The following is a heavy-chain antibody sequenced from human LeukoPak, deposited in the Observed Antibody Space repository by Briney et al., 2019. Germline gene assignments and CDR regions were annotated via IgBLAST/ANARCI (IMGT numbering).Heavy chain of an antibody. Sequence: PSETLSLTCTVSGDSFSKYYWSWIRQPPGKGLEWIGSIYYSGSTYCNPSLKSRVTISVDTSKNQFSLKLSSVTAADTAVYYCARDSDDFVSAFDIWGQGTMVTVSS. V-gene: IGHV4-39*07. CDR2: IYYSGST. CDR1: GDSFSKYY. CDR3: ARDSDDFVSAFDI. J-gene: IGHJ3*02. D-gene: IGHD3-3*01.